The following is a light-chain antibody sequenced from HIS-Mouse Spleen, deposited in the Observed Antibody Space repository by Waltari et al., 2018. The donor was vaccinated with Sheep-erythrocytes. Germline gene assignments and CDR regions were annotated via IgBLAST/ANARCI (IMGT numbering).Light chain of an antibody. CDR2: DAS. V-gene: IGKV3-11*01. CDR1: QSVSSY. Sequence: EIVLTQSPATLSLSPGERATLPCRASQSVSSYLAWYPQKPGQAPRLLIYDASNRATGIPARFSGSGSGTDFTLTISSLEPEDFAVYYCQQRSNWSFTFGPGTKVDIK. CDR3: QQRSNWSFT. J-gene: IGKJ3*01.